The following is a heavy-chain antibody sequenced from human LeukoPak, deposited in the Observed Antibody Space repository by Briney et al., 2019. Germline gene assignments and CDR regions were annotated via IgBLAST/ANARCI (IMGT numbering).Heavy chain of an antibody. J-gene: IGHJ4*02. D-gene: IGHD3-22*01. CDR2: IYYSGST. V-gene: IGHV4-31*03. CDR1: GGSISSGGYY. Sequence: TLSLTCTVSGGSISSGGYYWSWIRQHPGKGLEWIGYIYYSGSTYYNPSLKSRVTISVDTSKNQFSLKLSSVTAADTAVYYCASITSDSSGLYYFDYWGQGTLVTVSS. CDR3: ASITSDSSGLYYFDY.